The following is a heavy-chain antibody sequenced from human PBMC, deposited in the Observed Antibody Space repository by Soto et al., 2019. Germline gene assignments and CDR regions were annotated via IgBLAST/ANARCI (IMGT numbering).Heavy chain of an antibody. V-gene: IGHV3-9*01. CDR3: AKGYSGSVVWAFDI. D-gene: IGHD1-26*01. Sequence: EVQLVESGGGLVQPGRSLRLSCTASGFIFDDYAMHWVRQGPGQGLEWVSGNSWNSGSIDYADSVRGRFTISRDNAKNALYLQMNSLRTEDTALYYCAKGYSGSVVWAFDIWGQGTMVTVSS. CDR1: GFIFDDYA. CDR2: NSWNSGSI. J-gene: IGHJ3*02.